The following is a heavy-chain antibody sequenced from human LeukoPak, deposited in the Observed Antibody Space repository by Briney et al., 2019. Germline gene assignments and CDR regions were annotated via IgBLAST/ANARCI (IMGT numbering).Heavy chain of an antibody. V-gene: IGHV1-69*05. CDR2: IIPIFGTA. Sequence: SVKVSCKASGGTFSSYAISWVRQAPGQGLEWMGGIIPIFGTANYAQKFQGRVTITTDESTSTAYMELSSLRSEDTAVYYCARAKSGSYPPTDHDAFDIWGQGTMVTVSS. D-gene: IGHD1-26*01. J-gene: IGHJ3*02. CDR1: GGTFSSYA. CDR3: ARAKSGSYPPTDHDAFDI.